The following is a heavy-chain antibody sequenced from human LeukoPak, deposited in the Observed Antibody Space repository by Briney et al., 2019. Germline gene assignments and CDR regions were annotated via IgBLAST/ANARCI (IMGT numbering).Heavy chain of an antibody. CDR1: GGTFSSYA. V-gene: IGHV1-69*01. D-gene: IGHD3-3*01. CDR3: ARGDFWSGYQRQSPLNY. Sequence: SVKVSCKAYGGTFSSYAISWVRQAPGQWLEWMGGIIPIFGTANYAQKFQGRVTITADESTSTAYMELSSLRSEDTAVYYCARGDFWSGYQRQSPLNYWGQGTLVTVSS. CDR2: IIPIFGTA. J-gene: IGHJ4*02.